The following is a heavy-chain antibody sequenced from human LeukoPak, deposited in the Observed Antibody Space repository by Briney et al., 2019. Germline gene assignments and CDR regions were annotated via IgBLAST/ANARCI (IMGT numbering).Heavy chain of an antibody. J-gene: IGHJ6*03. D-gene: IGHD3-22*01. CDR3: ARSSGYYSSLFYMHV. V-gene: IGHV1-18*01. Sequence: ASVKVSCKASGYTFTNYGISWVRQAPGQGLEWMGWISTYNGNTNYAQKLQGRVTMTSDMSTSTVYMELSSLRSEDTAVYYCARSSGYYSSLFYMHVWGKGTTVTVSS. CDR1: GYTFTNYG. CDR2: ISTYNGNT.